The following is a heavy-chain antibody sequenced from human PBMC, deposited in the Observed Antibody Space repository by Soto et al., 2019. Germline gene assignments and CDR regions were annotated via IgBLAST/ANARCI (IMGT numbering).Heavy chain of an antibody. V-gene: IGHV3-74*01. CDR2: INSDGSST. CDR3: ARAGVTTTIRNGLDI. Sequence: GGSLRLSCVTSGFTFSSYWMHWVRQAPGKGLVWVARINSDGSSTNYADSVKGRFTISRDNAKNTLYLQMNSLRAEDTAVYSCARAGVTTTIRNGLDIWGLGTVVTVSS. CDR1: GFTFSSYW. D-gene: IGHD2-8*01. J-gene: IGHJ3*02.